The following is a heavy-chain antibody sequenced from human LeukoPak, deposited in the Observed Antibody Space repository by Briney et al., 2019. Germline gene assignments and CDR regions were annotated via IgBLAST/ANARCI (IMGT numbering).Heavy chain of an antibody. V-gene: IGHV3-66*01. CDR1: GFTVSSNY. J-gene: IGHJ3*02. CDR2: IYSGGST. CDR3: AKTLGLGISDAFDI. Sequence: PGGSLRLSCAASGFTVSSNYMSWVRQAPGKGLEWVSVIYSGGSTYYADSVKGRFTISRDNSKNTLYLQMNSLRAEDTAVYYCAKTLGLGISDAFDIWGQGTMVTVSS. D-gene: IGHD7-27*01.